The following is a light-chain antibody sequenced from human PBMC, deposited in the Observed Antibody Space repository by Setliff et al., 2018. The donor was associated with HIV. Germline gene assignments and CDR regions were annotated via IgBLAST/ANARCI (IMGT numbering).Light chain of an antibody. CDR2: GVD. Sequence: QSALTQPASVSGSPGQSITISCTGTISDVGAYDYVSWYQQHPGKAPKLITYGVDKRPSGVPTRFSGFKSGNTASLTIYGLQPEDEADYFCCSYAGSNIFVFGKGTKVTVL. CDR3: CSYAGSNIFV. CDR1: ISDVGAYDY. V-gene: IGLV2-14*03. J-gene: IGLJ1*01.